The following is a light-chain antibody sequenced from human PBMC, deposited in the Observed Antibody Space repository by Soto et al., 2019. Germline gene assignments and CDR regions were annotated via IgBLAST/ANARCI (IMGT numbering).Light chain of an antibody. CDR2: DNN. Sequence: QSVLTQPPSVSAAPGQKVSISCSGSSSNIGIHFVSWYQHLPGTAPKLLIYDNNKRPSGIPYRFSASKSGTSATLGITGLQPGDEAHYYCGPFDTSLSAAVFGTGTKLTVL. J-gene: IGLJ1*01. CDR3: GPFDTSLSAAV. CDR1: SSNIGIHF. V-gene: IGLV1-51*01.